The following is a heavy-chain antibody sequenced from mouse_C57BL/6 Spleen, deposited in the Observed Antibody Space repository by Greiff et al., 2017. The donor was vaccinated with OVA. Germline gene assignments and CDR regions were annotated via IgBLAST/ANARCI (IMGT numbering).Heavy chain of an antibody. CDR3: ARAYYYGNYFDY. Sequence: VQLVESGAELVKPGASVKISCKASGYAFSSYWMNWVKQRPGKGLEWIGQIYPGDGDTNYNGKFKGKATLTADKSSSTAYMQLSSLTSEDSAVYFCARAYYYGNYFDYWGQGTTLTVSS. CDR1: GYAFSSYW. CDR2: IYPGDGDT. V-gene: IGHV1-80*01. D-gene: IGHD1-1*01. J-gene: IGHJ2*01.